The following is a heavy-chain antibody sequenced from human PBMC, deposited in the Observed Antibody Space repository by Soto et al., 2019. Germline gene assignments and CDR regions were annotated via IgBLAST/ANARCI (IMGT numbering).Heavy chain of an antibody. J-gene: IGHJ4*02. CDR1: GFTFSSYW. D-gene: IGHD3-22*01. CDR2: IKQDGSEK. Sequence: GGSLRLSCVVSGFTFSSYWMSWVRQAPGKGLEWVANIKQDGSEKYYVDSVKGRFTISRDNAKNSLYLQMNSLRAEDTAVYYCARDYYDSSGYLAFLDYWGQGTLVTVSS. CDR3: ARDYYDSSGYLAFLDY. V-gene: IGHV3-7*01.